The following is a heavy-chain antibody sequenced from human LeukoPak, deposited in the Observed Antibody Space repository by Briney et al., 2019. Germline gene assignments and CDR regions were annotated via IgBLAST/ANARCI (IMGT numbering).Heavy chain of an antibody. D-gene: IGHD2-15*01. V-gene: IGHV3-21*01. CDR3: ARETYCSGGSCYKGNAFDI. Sequence: GGSLRLSCAASGFTFSSHGMNWVRRAPGKGLEWVSSISSSSSYIYYADSVKGRFTISRDNAKNSLYLQMNSLRAEDTAVYYCARETYCSGGSCYKGNAFDIWGQGTMVTVSS. CDR1: GFTFSSHG. J-gene: IGHJ3*02. CDR2: ISSSSSYI.